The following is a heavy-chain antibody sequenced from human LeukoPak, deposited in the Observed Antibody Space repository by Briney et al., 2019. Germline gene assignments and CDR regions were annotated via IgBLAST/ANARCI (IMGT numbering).Heavy chain of an antibody. J-gene: IGHJ3*02. Sequence: GGSLRLSCAASGFTFSSYEMNWVRQAPGKGLEWVSYISSSGSTIYYADSVKGRFTISRDNSKNTLYLQMNSLRAEDTAVYYCARGHGDYFEAFDIWGQGTMVTVSS. D-gene: IGHD4-17*01. CDR1: GFTFSSYE. CDR3: ARGHGDYFEAFDI. CDR2: ISSSGSTI. V-gene: IGHV3-48*03.